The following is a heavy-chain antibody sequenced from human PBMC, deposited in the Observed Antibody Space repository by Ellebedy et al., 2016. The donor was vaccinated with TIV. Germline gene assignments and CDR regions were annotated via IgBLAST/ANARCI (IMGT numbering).Heavy chain of an antibody. CDR2: FLPMFGTA. CDR3: ARVRWATVARGVPFHYGMDV. V-gene: IGHV1-69*13. J-gene: IGHJ6*02. D-gene: IGHD3-10*01. CDR1: GGTFSTYA. Sequence: ASVKVSCKAFGGTFSTYALNWVRQAPGQGLEWIGAFLPMFGTATSAQKFQGRLTITADESMTTAYMDLSSLRSEDTAVYYCARVRWATVARGVPFHYGMDVWGQGTTVTVTS.